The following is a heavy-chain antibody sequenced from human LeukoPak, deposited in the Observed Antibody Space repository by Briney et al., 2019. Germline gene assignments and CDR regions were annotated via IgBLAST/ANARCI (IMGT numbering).Heavy chain of an antibody. CDR2: ISYDGSNR. D-gene: IGHD3-16*01. V-gene: IGHV3-30*18. CDR1: GFTFSSYG. J-gene: IGHJ3*02. CDR3: AKDWGLAGNDAFDI. Sequence: LAGGSLRLSCAASGFTFSSYGMHWVRQAPGKGLEWVAVISYDGSNRYFADSVKGRFTISRDNSKNTLYLQMNSLRAEDTAVYYCAKDWGLAGNDAFDIWGQGTKVTVSS.